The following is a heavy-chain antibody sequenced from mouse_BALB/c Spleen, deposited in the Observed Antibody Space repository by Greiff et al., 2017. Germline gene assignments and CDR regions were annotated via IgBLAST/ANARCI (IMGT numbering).Heavy chain of an antibody. CDR1: GYTFSSYW. V-gene: IGHV1-9*01. J-gene: IGHJ3*01. CDR3: ARAYDYDGAWFAY. CDR2: ILPGSGST. D-gene: IGHD2-4*01. Sequence: VQLQQSGAELMKPGASVKISCKATGYTFSSYWIEWVKQRPGHGLEWIGEILPGSGSTNYNEKFKGKATFTADTSSNTAYMQLSSLTSEDSAVYYCARAYDYDGAWFAYWGQGTLVTVSA.